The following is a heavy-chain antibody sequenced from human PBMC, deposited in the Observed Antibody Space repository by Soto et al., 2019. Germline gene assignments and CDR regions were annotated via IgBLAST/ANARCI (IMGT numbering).Heavy chain of an antibody. CDR2: ISYDGSNK. CDR3: AKDGEKQQLADGMDV. J-gene: IGHJ6*02. V-gene: IGHV3-30*18. CDR1: GFTFSSYG. D-gene: IGHD6-13*01. Sequence: QVQLVESGGGVVQPGRSLRLSCAASGFTFSSYGMHWVRQAPGKGLEWVAVISYDGSNKYYADSVKGRFTISRDNSKNTLYLQMNSLRAEHTAVYYCAKDGEKQQLADGMDVWGQGTTVTVSS.